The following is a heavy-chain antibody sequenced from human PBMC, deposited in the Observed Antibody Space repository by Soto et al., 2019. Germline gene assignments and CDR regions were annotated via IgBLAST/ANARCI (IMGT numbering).Heavy chain of an antibody. D-gene: IGHD3-10*01. CDR2: IRSKANSYAT. V-gene: IGHV3-73*01. CDR3: TTLLWFGELLPNFDY. CDR1: GFTFSGSA. J-gene: IGHJ4*02. Sequence: GESLKISCAASGFTFSGSAMHWVRQASGKGLEWVGRIRSKANSYATAYAASVKGRFTISRDDSKNTAYLQMNSLKTEDTAVYYCTTLLWFGELLPNFDYWGQGTLVTVSS.